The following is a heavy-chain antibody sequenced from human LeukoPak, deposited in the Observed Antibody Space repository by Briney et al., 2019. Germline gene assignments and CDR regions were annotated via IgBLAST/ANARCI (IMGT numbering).Heavy chain of an antibody. CDR2: ITSGGSTI. CDR3: ARGDNRLRWNGAFDF. J-gene: IGHJ4*02. CDR1: GFTFSSYN. V-gene: IGHV3-48*02. D-gene: IGHD4-23*01. Sequence: PGGSLRLSCAASGFTFSSYNMNWVRQAPGKGLEWVSYITSGGSTIYYADSVKGRFTISRDNAKNSLYLQMNSLRDEDTAVYYCARGDNRLRWNGAFDFWGRGTLVTVSS.